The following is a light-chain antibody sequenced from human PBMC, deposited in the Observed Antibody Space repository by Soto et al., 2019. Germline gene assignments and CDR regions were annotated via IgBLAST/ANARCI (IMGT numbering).Light chain of an antibody. CDR3: QQYAGWPPIT. CDR2: GAS. CDR1: QSVSSN. J-gene: IGKJ5*01. Sequence: EMVMTQSPATLSVSPGERATLSCRASQSVSSNLAWYQQKPGQAPRLLIFGASTRATGIPARFIGSGSGTEFILTNSGRLSEDVVVYYCQQYAGWPPITFGEGTRLEIK. V-gene: IGKV3-15*01.